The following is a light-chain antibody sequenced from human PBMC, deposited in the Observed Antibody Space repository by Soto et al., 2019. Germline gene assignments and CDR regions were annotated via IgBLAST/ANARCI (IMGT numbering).Light chain of an antibody. CDR2: AAS. CDR3: QQSYSTPRT. Sequence: DIQMTQSPSTLPASVGDRVTITCRASQSIDRWLAWYQQRPGKAPKILIYAASSLQSGVPSRFSGSGSGTDFTLTISSLQPEDFATYYCQQSYSTPRTFGQGTKVDIK. CDR1: QSIDRW. V-gene: IGKV1-39*01. J-gene: IGKJ1*01.